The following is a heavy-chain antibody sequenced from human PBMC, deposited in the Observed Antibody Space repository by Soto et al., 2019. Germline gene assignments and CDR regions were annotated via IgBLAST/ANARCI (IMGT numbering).Heavy chain of an antibody. CDR2: ISWDGGST. CDR3: AKTGAGAGYGMDV. J-gene: IGHJ6*02. V-gene: IGHV3-43D*04. D-gene: IGHD7-27*01. CDR1: GFTFDDYA. Sequence: EVQLVESGGVVVQPGGSLRLSCAASGFTFDDYAMHWVRQAPGQGLEWVSLISWDGGSTYYADSVKGRFTISRDNSKNSLYLQRNSRRAEDTALYYCAKTGAGAGYGMDVWGQGTTVTVS.